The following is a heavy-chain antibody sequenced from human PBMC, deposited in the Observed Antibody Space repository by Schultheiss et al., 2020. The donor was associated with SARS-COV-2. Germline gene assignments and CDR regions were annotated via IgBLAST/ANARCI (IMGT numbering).Heavy chain of an antibody. CDR1: GFTFSSYA. V-gene: IGHV3-66*04. Sequence: GESLRLSCAASGFTFSSYAMHWVRQAPGKGLEWVSVIYSGGSTYYADSVKGRFTISRDNSKNTLYLQMNSLRAEDTAVYYCARHDYGSGHFEGGMDVWGQGTTVTVSS. CDR2: IYSGGST. J-gene: IGHJ6*02. D-gene: IGHD3-10*01. CDR3: ARHDYGSGHFEGGMDV.